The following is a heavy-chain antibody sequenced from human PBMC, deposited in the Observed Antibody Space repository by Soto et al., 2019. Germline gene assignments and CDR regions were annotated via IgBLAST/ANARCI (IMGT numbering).Heavy chain of an antibody. CDR1: GFSLSTSGEG. V-gene: IGHV2-5*01. CDR3: ARRDGYNCGHSES. J-gene: IGHJ4*02. D-gene: IGHD1-1*01. Sequence: QITLKESGPTLVKPTQTLTLTCTFSGFSLSTSGEGVAWVRQPPGQALEWLAFIFWTDEKHHRPSLNSRVTXIXDXNKNQVVLTMTNADTVHTGTYYCARRDGYNCGHSESWGQGTMVTVFS. CDR2: IFWTDEK.